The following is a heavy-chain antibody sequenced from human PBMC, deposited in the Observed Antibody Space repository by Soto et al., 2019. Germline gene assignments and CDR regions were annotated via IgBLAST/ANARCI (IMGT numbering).Heavy chain of an antibody. J-gene: IGHJ4*02. CDR2: ISHDETTK. D-gene: IGHD1-1*01. CDR3: VRETSPLGTFDF. Sequence: QVQLVESGGGVVQPGRSLRLSCEASGFSFSAYPIHWVRQAPGQGLEWVAVISHDETTKYFADSVKGRFTISRDNSQNTLFLQMNSLKPEDTAVYYCVRETSPLGTFDFWGQGTLVTASS. V-gene: IGHV3-30-3*01. CDR1: GFSFSAYP.